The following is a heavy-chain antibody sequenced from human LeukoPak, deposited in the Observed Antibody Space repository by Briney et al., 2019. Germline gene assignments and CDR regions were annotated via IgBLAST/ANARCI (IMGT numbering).Heavy chain of an antibody. CDR1: GGSISSYY. J-gene: IGHJ4*02. Sequence: PSETLSLTCTASGGSISSYYLSWIRQPAGKGLERIGRIYTSGSTNYNASLKSRVSMSVDTSKNQFSLKLSSVTAADTAVFYCARENSGSYREFDYWGQGTLVTVSS. CDR2: IYTSGST. D-gene: IGHD1-26*01. V-gene: IGHV4-4*07. CDR3: ARENSGSYREFDY.